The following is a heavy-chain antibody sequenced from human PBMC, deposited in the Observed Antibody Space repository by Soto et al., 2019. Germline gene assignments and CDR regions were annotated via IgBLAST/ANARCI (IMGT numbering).Heavy chain of an antibody. V-gene: IGHV1-69*01. CDR3: AREVGYGDFSAALLD. J-gene: IGHJ4*02. D-gene: IGHD4-17*01. CDR2: IITLFGTA. Sequence: VQLMQSGAEVKQPGSSVKVSCKASGGTFSSHSITWVRQAPGQGLDGMGGIITLFGTANYAQNFQGRVTITADQSTSTAYMERNSLRSDDTAGYYCAREVGYGDFSAALLDWGQGTLVTVSS. CDR1: GGTFSSHS.